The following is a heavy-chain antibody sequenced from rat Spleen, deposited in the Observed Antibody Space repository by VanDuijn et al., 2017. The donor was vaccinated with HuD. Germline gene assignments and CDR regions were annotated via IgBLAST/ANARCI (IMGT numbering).Heavy chain of an antibody. D-gene: IGHD1-11*01. Sequence: EVQLVESGGGLVQPGRSLTLSCAASGFTFSDYAMAWVRQTPEKGLEWVATILYDGSATYYRDSVKGRFTIYRDNAENNVYLQMNSLRSEDTATYYGVKDREVGYAFDYWDQGVMVTVSS. V-gene: IGHV5-17*01. CDR3: VKDREVGYAFDY. CDR2: ILYDGSAT. CDR1: GFTFSDYA. J-gene: IGHJ2*01.